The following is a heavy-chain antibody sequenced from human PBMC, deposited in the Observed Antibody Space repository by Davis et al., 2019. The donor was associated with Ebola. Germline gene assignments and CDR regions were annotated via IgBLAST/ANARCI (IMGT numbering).Heavy chain of an antibody. CDR3: ARGRFCSGASCQSYYYYGLDV. J-gene: IGHJ6*02. D-gene: IGHD2-15*01. CDR2: TSYRSKWSS. CDR1: GDSASSDIAA. V-gene: IGHV6-1*01. Sequence: PSETLSLTCAIPGDSASSDIAAWNWIRQSPSRGLEWLGMTSYRSKWSSDYAPSVKSRITIIADTSKNEFSLQLKSVTPEDTAVYYCARGRFCSGASCQSYYYYGLDVWGQGTTVTVSS.